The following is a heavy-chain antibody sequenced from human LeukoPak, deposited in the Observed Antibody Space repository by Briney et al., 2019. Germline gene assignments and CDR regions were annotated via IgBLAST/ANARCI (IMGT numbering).Heavy chain of an antibody. V-gene: IGHV1-2*02. CDR1: GYTFTSYD. CDR2: INPNSGGT. D-gene: IGHD6-6*01. CDR3: ARGRVLARYSSSSDY. Sequence: ASVKVSCKASGYTFTSYDINWVRQATGQGLEWMGWINPNSGGTNYAQKFQGRVTMTGDTSISTAYMELSRLRSDDTAVYYCARGRVLARYSSSSDYWGQGTLVTVSS. J-gene: IGHJ4*02.